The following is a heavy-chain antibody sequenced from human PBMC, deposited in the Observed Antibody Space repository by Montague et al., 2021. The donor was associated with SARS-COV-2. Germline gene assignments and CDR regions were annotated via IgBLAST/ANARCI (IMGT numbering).Heavy chain of an antibody. V-gene: IGHV4-59*11. Sequence: SETLSLTCTVSGGSISSHYWSWIRQLPGKGLEWIGYIYYSGSTNYNPSLKSRVTISVDTSKNQFSLKLSSVTAADTAVYYCARTPGQIAGDAFDIWGQGTMVTVSS. J-gene: IGHJ3*02. D-gene: IGHD2-21*01. CDR1: GGSISSHY. CDR3: ARTPGQIAGDAFDI. CDR2: IYYSGST.